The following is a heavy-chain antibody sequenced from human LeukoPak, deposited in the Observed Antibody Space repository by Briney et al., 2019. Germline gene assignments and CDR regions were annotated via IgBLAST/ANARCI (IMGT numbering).Heavy chain of an antibody. J-gene: IGHJ4*02. CDR3: ATHDYGDYHY. D-gene: IGHD4-17*01. CDR2: IHHSGST. Sequence: SETLSLTCAVYGGSFSGYYWGWIRQPPGKGLEWIGEIHHSGSTNYNPSLMSRVTISVDTSKNQFSLKLSSVTAADTAVYYCATHDYGDYHYWGQGTLVTVSS. CDR1: GGSFSGYY. V-gene: IGHV4-34*01.